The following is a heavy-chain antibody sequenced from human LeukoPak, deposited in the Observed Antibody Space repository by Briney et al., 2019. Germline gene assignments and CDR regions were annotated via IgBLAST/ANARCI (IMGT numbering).Heavy chain of an antibody. Sequence: GGSLRLSCAASGFTVSRNHMSWVRQAPGKGLECVSFIYTSGSTYYADSVKGRFTISRDNSKNTLYLQMNSLRVEDTAVYYCAKDQVVPAAIYWFDPWGRGTLVTVSS. D-gene: IGHD2-2*02. V-gene: IGHV3-66*01. CDR1: GFTVSRNH. J-gene: IGHJ5*02. CDR3: AKDQVVPAAIYWFDP. CDR2: IYTSGST.